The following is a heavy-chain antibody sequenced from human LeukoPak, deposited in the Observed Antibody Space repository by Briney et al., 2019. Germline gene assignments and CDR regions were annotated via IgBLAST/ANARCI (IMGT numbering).Heavy chain of an antibody. J-gene: IGHJ4*02. D-gene: IGHD5-18*01. CDR2: ISSSSSYI. CDR1: GFTFSSYW. Sequence: PGGSLRLSCAASGFTFSSYWMHWVRQAPGKGLEWVSSISSSSSYIYYADSVKGRFTISRDNAKNSLYLQMNSLRAEDTAVYYCASDSYGYANDYWGQGTLVTVSS. CDR3: ASDSYGYANDY. V-gene: IGHV3-21*01.